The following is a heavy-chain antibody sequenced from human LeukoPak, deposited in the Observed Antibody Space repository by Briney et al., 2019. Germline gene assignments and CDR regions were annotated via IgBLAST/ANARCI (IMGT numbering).Heavy chain of an antibody. Sequence: PGGSLRLSCAASGFTFSSYGMHWVRQAPGKGLEWVAVISYDGSNKYYADSVKGRFTISRDNSKNTLYLQMNSLRAEDTAVYYCAKDSVTYYFDYWGQETLVTVSS. V-gene: IGHV3-30*18. CDR3: AKDSVTYYFDY. J-gene: IGHJ4*02. CDR1: GFTFSSYG. CDR2: ISYDGSNK. D-gene: IGHD2-21*02.